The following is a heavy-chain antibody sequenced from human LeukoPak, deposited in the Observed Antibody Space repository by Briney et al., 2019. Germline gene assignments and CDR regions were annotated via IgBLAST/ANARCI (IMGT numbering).Heavy chain of an antibody. CDR2: INPNSGGT. CDR3: ARANALYCSSTSCLLDY. J-gene: IGHJ4*02. V-gene: IGHV1-2*02. D-gene: IGHD2-2*01. Sequence: GASVKVSCKASGYTFTGYYMHWVRQAPGQGLEWMAWINPNSGGTYYAQNFHDRITMTRDTSISTAYMELSRLRSDDTAIYYCARANALYCSSTSCLLDYWGQGTLVTVSS. CDR1: GYTFTGYY.